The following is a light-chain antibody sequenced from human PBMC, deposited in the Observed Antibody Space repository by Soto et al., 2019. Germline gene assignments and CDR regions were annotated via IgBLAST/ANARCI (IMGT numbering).Light chain of an antibody. Sequence: QSGLTQSSSASASLGSSVKLTCTLSSGHSSYIIAWHQQQPGKAPRYLMKLEGSGSYNKGSGVPDRFSGSSSGADRYLTISNLQSEDEADYYCETWDSNIHVVFGGGTKLTVL. CDR3: ETWDSNIHVV. CDR1: SGHSSYI. CDR2: LEGSGSY. J-gene: IGLJ2*01. V-gene: IGLV4-60*03.